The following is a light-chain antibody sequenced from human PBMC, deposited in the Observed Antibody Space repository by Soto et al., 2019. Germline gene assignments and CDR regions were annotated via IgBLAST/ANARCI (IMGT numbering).Light chain of an antibody. V-gene: IGLV2-8*01. J-gene: IGLJ3*02. Sequence: QSALTQPPSASGSPGQSVTISCTGTSSDVGGYNYVSWYQQHPGKAPKLMIYEVSKRPSGVPDRFSGFKSGNTASLTVSGLQPEDEADYYCSSYAGSNNLGVFGGGTKLTVL. CDR2: EVS. CDR1: SSDVGGYNY. CDR3: SSYAGSNNLGV.